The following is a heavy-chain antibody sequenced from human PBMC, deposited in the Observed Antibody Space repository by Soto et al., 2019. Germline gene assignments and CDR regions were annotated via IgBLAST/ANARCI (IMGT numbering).Heavy chain of an antibody. Sequence: QVQLQQWGAGLLKPSETLSLTCAVYGGSFSGYYWSWIRQPPGKGLEWIGEINHSGSTNYNPSLKSRVTTSVDTPKNQFSRKLSSVTAADAAVYYCARLRTQQLHGGGFDPWGQGSLVTVSS. CDR3: ARLRTQQLHGGGFDP. J-gene: IGHJ5*02. CDR1: GGSFSGYY. CDR2: INHSGST. D-gene: IGHD6-13*01. V-gene: IGHV4-34*01.